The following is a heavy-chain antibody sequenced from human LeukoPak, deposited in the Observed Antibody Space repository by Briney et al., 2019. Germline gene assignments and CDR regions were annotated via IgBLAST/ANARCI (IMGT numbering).Heavy chain of an antibody. V-gene: IGHV3-30*02. J-gene: IGHJ5*02. Sequence: GGSLRLSCAASGFTFNTYGMHWIRQAPGKGLEWVAFIQYDGSIKYYGDSVKGRFTISRDNSKNTLYLQMNSPRPEDTAVYYCTRDSGSVWYEAHLDPWGQGTLVAVSS. CDR2: IQYDGSIK. CDR3: TRDSGSVWYEAHLDP. D-gene: IGHD6-19*01. CDR1: GFTFNTYG.